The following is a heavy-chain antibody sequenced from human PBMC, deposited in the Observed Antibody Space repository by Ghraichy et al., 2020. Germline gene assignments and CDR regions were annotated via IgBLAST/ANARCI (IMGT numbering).Heavy chain of an antibody. CDR3: ARALWFGEGYFDY. V-gene: IGHV4-59*01. D-gene: IGHD3-10*01. Sequence: SETLSLTCTVSGGSISSYYWSWIRQPPGKGLEWIGYIYYSGSTNYNPSLKSRVTISVDTSKNQFSLKLSSVTAADTAVYYCARALWFGEGYFDYWGQGTLVTVSS. J-gene: IGHJ4*02. CDR1: GGSISSYY. CDR2: IYYSGST.